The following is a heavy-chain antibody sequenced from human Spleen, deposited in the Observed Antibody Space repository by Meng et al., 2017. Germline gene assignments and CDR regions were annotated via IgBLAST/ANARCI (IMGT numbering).Heavy chain of an antibody. CDR1: GFTFSSYA. J-gene: IGHJ4*02. D-gene: IGHD6-13*01. CDR3: ARTKGYTAADAIDY. V-gene: IGHV3-30*01. Sequence: GESLKISCAASGFTFSSYAMHWVRQAPGKGLEWVAVISYDETNKYYADSVKGRFTISRDNSKNTLYLQVNSLRAEDTAVYYCARTKGYTAADAIDYWGQGTLVTVSS. CDR2: ISYDETNK.